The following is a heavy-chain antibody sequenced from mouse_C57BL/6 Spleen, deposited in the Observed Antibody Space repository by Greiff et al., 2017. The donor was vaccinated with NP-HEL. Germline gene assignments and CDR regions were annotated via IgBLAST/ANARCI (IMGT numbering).Heavy chain of an antibody. CDR2: IDPENGDT. CDR3: TTGYYGSSSLAY. CDR1: GFNIKDDY. Sequence: VQLQQSGAELVRPGASVKLSCTASGFNIKDDYMHWVKQRPEQGLEWIGRIDPENGDTEYASKFQGKATITADTSSNTAYLQLSSLTSEDTAVYYCTTGYYGSSSLAYWGQGTLVTVSA. V-gene: IGHV14-4*01. D-gene: IGHD1-1*01. J-gene: IGHJ3*01.